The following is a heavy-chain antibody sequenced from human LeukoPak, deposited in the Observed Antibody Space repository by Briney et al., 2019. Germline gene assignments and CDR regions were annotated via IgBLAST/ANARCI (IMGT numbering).Heavy chain of an antibody. Sequence: SETLSLTCSVSGGSVSSYYWSWIRQSPGKGLEWIGTISYSGSTYYNPSLKTRVTISVDTSKNQFSLKLTSVTAADTAMYYCARLTPYSGSPLGDYWGQGTLVTVSS. D-gene: IGHD1-26*01. J-gene: IGHJ4*02. CDR3: ARLTPYSGSPLGDY. CDR2: ISYSGST. CDR1: GGSVSSYY. V-gene: IGHV4-59*04.